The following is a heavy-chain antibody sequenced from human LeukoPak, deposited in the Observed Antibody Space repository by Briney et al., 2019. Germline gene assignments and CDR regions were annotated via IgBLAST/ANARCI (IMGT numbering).Heavy chain of an antibody. J-gene: IGHJ5*02. Sequence: GGSLRLSCAASGFTFSNAWMSWVRQAPGKGLVWVSRINSDGSSTNYADSVKGRFTISRDNAKNTLYLQMNSLRAEDTAVYYCARSYCSSTSCYGWFDPWGQGTLVTVSS. D-gene: IGHD2-2*01. V-gene: IGHV3-74*01. CDR2: INSDGSST. CDR1: GFTFSNAW. CDR3: ARSYCSSTSCYGWFDP.